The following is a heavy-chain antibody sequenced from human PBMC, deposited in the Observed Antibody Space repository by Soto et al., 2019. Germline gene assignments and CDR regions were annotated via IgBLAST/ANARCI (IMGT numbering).Heavy chain of an antibody. CDR2: INPNSGGT. CDR1: GYTLTGNY. J-gene: IGHJ4*02. Sequence: ASVKACCKASGYTLTGNYMHWVRQAPGQGLEWMGWINPNSGGTNYAQKFQGWVTMTRDTSISTAYMELSRLRSDDTAVYYCARRYDSSGYYSFWGQGTLVIVSS. CDR3: ARRYDSSGYYSF. D-gene: IGHD3-22*01. V-gene: IGHV1-2*04.